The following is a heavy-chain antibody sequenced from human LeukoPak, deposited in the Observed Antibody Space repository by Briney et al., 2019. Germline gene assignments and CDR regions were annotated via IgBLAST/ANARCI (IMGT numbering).Heavy chain of an antibody. V-gene: IGHV3-74*03. CDR2: INAYNGYT. J-gene: IGHJ4*02. CDR1: GFRFTNHW. D-gene: IGHD5-24*01. CDR3: ARALAGSRNGLDY. Sequence: PGGSLRLSCVASGFRFTNHWMHRVRQAPGKGLVWVSRINAYNGYTTYADSVKGRFTISRDTAKSTLYLEMNSLTGADTAIYYCARALAGSRNGLDYWGQGTLV.